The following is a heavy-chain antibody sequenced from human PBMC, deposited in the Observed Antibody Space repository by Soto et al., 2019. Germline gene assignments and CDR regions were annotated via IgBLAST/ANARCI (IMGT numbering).Heavy chain of an antibody. CDR1: GFSLSTRGVG. CDR2: IYWDGFK. D-gene: IGHD3-16*01. V-gene: IGHV2-5*02. CDR3: AHKGGGDRILDY. Sequence: QITLKESGPTLVKPTQTLTLTCTFSGFSLSTRGVGVGWIRQPPGKALEWLALIYWDGFKHYSPSLESRLTTXEXXAKNQVVRTMTTMDPVDTATYYCAHKGGGDRILDYWGQGTLVTVSS. J-gene: IGHJ4*02.